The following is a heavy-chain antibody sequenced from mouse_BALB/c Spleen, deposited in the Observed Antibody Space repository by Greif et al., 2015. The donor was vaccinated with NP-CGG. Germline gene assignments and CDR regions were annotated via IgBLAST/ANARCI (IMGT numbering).Heavy chain of an antibody. CDR2: IYPGRGIT. CDR3: SRRGYGNYEPGAMDY. CDR1: GYTFTSYW. V-gene: IGHV1-55*01. D-gene: IGHD2-10*02. J-gene: IGHJ4*01. Sequence: QVQLKESGAELVKPGASVKMSCKASGYTFTSYWINWVKQRPGQGLEWIGDIYPGRGITNYNEKFKSKATLTLDTSSSTAYMQLSSLTSEDSAVYYCSRRGYGNYEPGAMDYWGQGTSVTVSS.